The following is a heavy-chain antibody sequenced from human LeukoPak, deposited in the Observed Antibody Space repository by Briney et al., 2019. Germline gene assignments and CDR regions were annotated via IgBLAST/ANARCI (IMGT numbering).Heavy chain of an antibody. CDR1: GGSISSFS. Sequence: PSETLSLTCTVSGGSISSFSWSWIRQPAGKGLEWIGRISTSGNTNYNPSLKSRVTVSLDTSSNQFSLRLTSVTAADTAVYYCARPTFYDSWSTNNYFFDLWGRGTLVTVSS. V-gene: IGHV4-4*07. D-gene: IGHD3-3*01. CDR3: ARPTFYDSWSTNNYFFDL. CDR2: ISTSGNT. J-gene: IGHJ2*01.